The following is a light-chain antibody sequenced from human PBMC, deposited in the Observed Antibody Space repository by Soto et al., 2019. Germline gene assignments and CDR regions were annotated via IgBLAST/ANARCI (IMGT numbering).Light chain of an antibody. CDR1: QSVGSS. CDR2: GAS. CDR3: QQYKNWPPIT. V-gene: IGKV3-15*01. Sequence: EIVMTQSPATLSVSPGERATLSCRASQSVGSSLAWYQQEPGQAPRLLIYGASTRATGIPARFSGSGSGTEFTLTISSLQSEDFAVYFCQQYKNWPPITFGQGTRLKIK. J-gene: IGKJ5*01.